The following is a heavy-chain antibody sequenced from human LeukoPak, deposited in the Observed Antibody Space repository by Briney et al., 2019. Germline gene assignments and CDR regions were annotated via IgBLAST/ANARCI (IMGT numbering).Heavy chain of an antibody. V-gene: IGHV3-9*01. J-gene: IGHJ4*02. CDR2: ISWNSGSI. CDR1: GFTFDDYA. D-gene: IGHD5-18*01. Sequence: PGGSLRLSCAASGFTFDDYAMHWVRQAPGKGLEWVSGISWNSGSIGYADSVKGRFTISRDNAKNSLYLQMNSLRAEDTALYYCAKDTANTAMVMGYWGQGTLVTVSS. CDR3: AKDTANTAMVMGY.